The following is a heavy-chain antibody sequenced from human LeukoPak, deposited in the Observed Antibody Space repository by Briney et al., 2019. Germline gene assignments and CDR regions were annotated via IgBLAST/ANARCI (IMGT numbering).Heavy chain of an antibody. Sequence: SKTLSLTCAVSGYSISSGYYWGWIRQPPGKGLEWIGSIYHSGSTYYNLSLKSRLTISVDTSKNQFSRKLSSVTAADTAVYYCARDSGYDPMAWGQGTLVTVSS. CDR2: IYHSGST. D-gene: IGHD5-12*01. J-gene: IGHJ5*02. CDR3: ARDSGYDPMA. V-gene: IGHV4-38-2*02. CDR1: GYSISSGYY.